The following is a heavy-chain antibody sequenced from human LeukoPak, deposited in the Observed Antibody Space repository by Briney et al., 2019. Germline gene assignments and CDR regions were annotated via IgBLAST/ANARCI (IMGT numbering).Heavy chain of an antibody. CDR1: GFTFSSYT. CDR3: ASDRGSGDFDG. Sequence: GGSLRFSCAASGFTFSSYTMNWVRQAPGKGLKWVSSISSSSTYINYADSVKGRFTISRDNAKNSLYLQRNSLRAEDTAVYYCASDRGSGDFDGWGQRVMVTAAS. J-gene: IGHJ4*02. CDR2: ISSSSTYI. V-gene: IGHV3-21*01. D-gene: IGHD3-10*01.